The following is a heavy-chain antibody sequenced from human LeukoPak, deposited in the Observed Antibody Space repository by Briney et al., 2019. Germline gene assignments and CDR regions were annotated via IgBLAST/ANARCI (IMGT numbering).Heavy chain of an antibody. CDR3: VRGTGY. CDR1: GFTFSTYV. Sequence: GGALGLSCSVSGFTFSTYVMHWVRQAPGKGVEYVSAISSNGDNTYYADSVKGRFTISRDNSKNTLYLQMSSLRADDTAVYYCVRGTGYWGQGTLVTVSS. CDR2: ISSNGDNT. J-gene: IGHJ4*02. V-gene: IGHV3-64D*06.